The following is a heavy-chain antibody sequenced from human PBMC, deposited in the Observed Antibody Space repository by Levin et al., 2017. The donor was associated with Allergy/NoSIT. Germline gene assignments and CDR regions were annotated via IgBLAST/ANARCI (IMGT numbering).Heavy chain of an antibody. CDR3: ARNDYGDYVENFDY. Sequence: GESLKISCKAAGYTFTDYYMHWVRQAPGQGLEWMGWVNCNSGDTHYAQKFQGRVTMTRDTSITTAYIELSSLRSDDTALYYCARNDYGDYVENFDYWGQGTLVTVSS. V-gene: IGHV1-2*02. D-gene: IGHD4-17*01. J-gene: IGHJ4*02. CDR1: GYTFTDYY. CDR2: VNCNSGDT.